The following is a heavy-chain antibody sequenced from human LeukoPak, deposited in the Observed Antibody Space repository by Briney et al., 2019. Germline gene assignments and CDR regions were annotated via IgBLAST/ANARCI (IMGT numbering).Heavy chain of an antibody. CDR3: ARGSLSSSWPFDY. D-gene: IGHD6-13*01. V-gene: IGHV3-23*01. Sequence: GGSLRLSCAASGFSFSDYVMTWVRQAPGKGLEWVSSISANGGGTYYADSVKGRFTISRDNSKNTLFLQMNSLRAEDSAVYYCARGSLSSSWPFDYWGQGTLVTVSS. CDR2: ISANGGGT. J-gene: IGHJ4*02. CDR1: GFSFSDYV.